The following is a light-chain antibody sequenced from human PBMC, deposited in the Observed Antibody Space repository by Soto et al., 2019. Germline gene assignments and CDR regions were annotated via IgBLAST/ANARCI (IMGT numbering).Light chain of an antibody. CDR1: QIINRF. J-gene: IGKJ5*01. CDR3: QQSYSPPPVT. Sequence: DMQMTQSPSSLSASVGDRVTITCRASQIINRFLNWYQQKPGKAPKLLIYAAASLQSGVPSRFSGSGSGTDFTLTISSLQPEDFATYYCQQSYSPPPVTFGQGTRLEIK. V-gene: IGKV1-39*01. CDR2: AAA.